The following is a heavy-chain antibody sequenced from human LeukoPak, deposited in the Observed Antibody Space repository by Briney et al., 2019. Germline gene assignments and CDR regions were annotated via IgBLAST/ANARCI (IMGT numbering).Heavy chain of an antibody. CDR3: ARGLQGYYDSLTGYYRGRYYFDY. Sequence: GGSLRLSCAASGFTFSSHAMSWVRQAPGKGLEWVSAISDRGDNKQYTDSVKGRLTISRDNSKNTLYLQMNSLRADDTAVYYCARGLQGYYDSLTGYYRGRYYFDYWGQGTLVTVSS. CDR2: ISDRGDNK. V-gene: IGHV3-23*01. CDR1: GFTFSSHA. D-gene: IGHD3-9*01. J-gene: IGHJ4*02.